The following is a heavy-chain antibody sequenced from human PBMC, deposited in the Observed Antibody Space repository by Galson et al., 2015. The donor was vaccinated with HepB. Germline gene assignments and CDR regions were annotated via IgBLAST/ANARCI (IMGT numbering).Heavy chain of an antibody. J-gene: IGHJ4*02. CDR1: GFTFSSYA. CDR3: ASPAIDSSSWYPFDY. CDR2: ISGSGGST. D-gene: IGHD6-13*01. Sequence: SLRLSCAASGFTFSSYAMSWVRQAPGKGLEWVSAISGSGGSTYYADSAKGRFTISRDNSKNTLYLQMNSLRARDTAVYYCASPAIDSSSWYPFDYWGQGTLVTVSS. V-gene: IGHV3-23*01.